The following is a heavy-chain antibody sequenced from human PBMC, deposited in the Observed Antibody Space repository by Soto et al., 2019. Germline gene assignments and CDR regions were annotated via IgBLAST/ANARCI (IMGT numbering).Heavy chain of an antibody. CDR3: ARDGPIRGLLELHVKYSDY. CDR2: INPNGGST. V-gene: IGHV1-46*01. J-gene: IGHJ4*02. D-gene: IGHD1-7*01. CDR1: AVTFTSYF. Sequence: QVRLVRSGAEVRKPGASVKLSCTAPAVTFTSYFMHWVRQAPGHGLEWIGVINPNGGSTKFAQTFQGRVTMTGDTSTSTVYMELRSLRSEDTAIYYCARDGPIRGLLELHVKYSDYWGRGTHVAVSS.